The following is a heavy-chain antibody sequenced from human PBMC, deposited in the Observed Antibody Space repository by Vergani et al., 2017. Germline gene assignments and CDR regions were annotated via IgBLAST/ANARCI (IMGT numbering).Heavy chain of an antibody. V-gene: IGHV3-NL1*01. CDR3: ATSTESGSYFSSAFDI. D-gene: IGHD1-26*01. CDR1: GFTFSSYG. Sequence: QVQLVESGGGVVQPGRSLRLSCAASGFTFSSYGMHWVRQAPGKGLEWVAVIYSGGSTYYADSVKGRFTISRDNSKNTLYLQMNSLRAEDTAVYYCATSTESGSYFSSAFDIWGQGTMVTVSS. J-gene: IGHJ3*02. CDR2: IYSGGST.